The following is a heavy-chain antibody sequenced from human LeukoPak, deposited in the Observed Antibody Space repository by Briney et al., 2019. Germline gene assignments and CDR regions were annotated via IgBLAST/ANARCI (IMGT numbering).Heavy chain of an antibody. D-gene: IGHD3-10*01. CDR1: GGSFIGYY. V-gene: IGHV4-34*01. Sequence: SETLSLTCAVYGGSFIGYYWSWIRQPPGKGLEWIGEINHSGSTSYYPSLKSRVTMSVDRYNNQFSLTLNSVTADDTAVYFCAREITMFRGVTSPGAFDIWGQGTMVTVSS. CDR3: AREITMFRGVTSPGAFDI. CDR2: INHSGST. J-gene: IGHJ3*02.